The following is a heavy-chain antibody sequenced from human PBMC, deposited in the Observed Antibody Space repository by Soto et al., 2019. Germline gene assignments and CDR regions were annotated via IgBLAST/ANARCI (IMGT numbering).Heavy chain of an antibody. V-gene: IGHV1-18*01. Sequence: QVQMVQSGAEVKKPGASVKVSCKASGYTFTSYGISWVRQAPGQGLEWMGWISAYNGNTNYAQKLQGRVTMTTDTATSTAYIELRSLKSDDTAVYYCARDYYASSGYSNWFDPWGQGTLVTVSS. CDR2: ISAYNGNT. CDR3: ARDYYASSGYSNWFDP. CDR1: GYTFTSYG. J-gene: IGHJ5*02. D-gene: IGHD3-22*01.